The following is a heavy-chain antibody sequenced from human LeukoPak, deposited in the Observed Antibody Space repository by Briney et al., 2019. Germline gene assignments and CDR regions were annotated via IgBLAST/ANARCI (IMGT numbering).Heavy chain of an antibody. J-gene: IGHJ4*02. CDR3: ASRGYSYGLAY. CDR1: GGSISSSSYY. Sequence: KPSETLSLTCTVSGGSISSSSYYWGWIRQPPGKGLEWIGSIYYSGSTYYNPSLKSRVTISVYAANNQFSLKLSAVPAADPAFHFCASRGYSYGLAYWGEGTPVTVSS. D-gene: IGHD5-18*01. CDR2: IYYSGST. V-gene: IGHV4-39*01.